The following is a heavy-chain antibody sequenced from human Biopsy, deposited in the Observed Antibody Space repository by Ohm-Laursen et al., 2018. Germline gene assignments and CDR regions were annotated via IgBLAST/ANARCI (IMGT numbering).Heavy chain of an antibody. CDR1: GGSISSYY. Sequence: TLSLTCIVSGGSISSYYWSWIRQPPGKGLEWIGYIYCTGSTNYNPSLKSRVTISVDTSMNHLSLRLTSVTAADTAVYYCARHAPSYSGSYWRYFDLWGRGTLVTVSS. CDR2: IYCTGST. J-gene: IGHJ2*01. D-gene: IGHD1-26*01. CDR3: ARHAPSYSGSYWRYFDL. V-gene: IGHV4-59*08.